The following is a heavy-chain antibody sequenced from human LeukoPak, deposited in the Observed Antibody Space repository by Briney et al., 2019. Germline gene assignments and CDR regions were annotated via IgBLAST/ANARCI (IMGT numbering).Heavy chain of an antibody. D-gene: IGHD3-22*01. V-gene: IGHV3-23*01. J-gene: IGHJ4*02. CDR3: AKDPTDFDSSGQTYFDY. CDR1: GFTFSSCA. CDR2: ISGSGDRT. Sequence: GGSLRLSCAASGFTFSSCAMSWVRQAPGKGLEWVSAISGSGDRTHYADSVQGRFTISRDNSKNTLYLQMNSLRAEDTAVYYCAKDPTDFDSSGQTYFDYWGQGTLVTVSS.